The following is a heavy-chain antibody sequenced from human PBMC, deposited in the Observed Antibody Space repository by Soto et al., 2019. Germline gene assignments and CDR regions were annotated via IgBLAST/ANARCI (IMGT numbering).Heavy chain of an antibody. CDR1: GFTFSSYA. Sequence: QVQLVESGGGVVQPGRSLRLSCAASGFTFSSYAMYWVRQAPGKGLEWVAVISYDGSNKYYADSVKGRFTISRDNSKNTLYLQMNSLRAEDTAVYYCASPNRGYFDYWGQGTLVTVSS. D-gene: IGHD3-10*01. V-gene: IGHV3-30-3*01. CDR3: ASPNRGYFDY. CDR2: ISYDGSNK. J-gene: IGHJ4*02.